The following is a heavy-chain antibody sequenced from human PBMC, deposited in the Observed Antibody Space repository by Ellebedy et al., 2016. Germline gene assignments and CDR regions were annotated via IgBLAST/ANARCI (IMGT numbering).Heavy chain of an antibody. V-gene: IGHV6-1*01. Sequence: SETLSLTCAISGDSVFTIGVAWNWIRQSPSRGLEWLGRTYYRSKWYNDYAVSVKSRITINPDTSKNHFSLQLNSVTPEDTAEYYCARDTNWGYDSWGQGTLVTVSS. D-gene: IGHD7-27*01. CDR3: ARDTNWGYDS. CDR1: GDSVFTIGVA. J-gene: IGHJ4*02. CDR2: TYYRSKWYN.